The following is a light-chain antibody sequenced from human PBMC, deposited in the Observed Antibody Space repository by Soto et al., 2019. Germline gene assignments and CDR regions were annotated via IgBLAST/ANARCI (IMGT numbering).Light chain of an antibody. CDR3: QQSYSLVL. J-gene: IGKJ2*01. V-gene: IGKV1-39*01. CDR2: AAS. CDR1: QSINSY. Sequence: DIQMTQSPSSLSASVGDRVTITCRASQSINSYLNWYQQKPGKAPKLLIYAASSLQSGVPSRFSGSGSGTDFTLTISSLQPKDFATYYCQQSYSLVLFGQGTKLEIK.